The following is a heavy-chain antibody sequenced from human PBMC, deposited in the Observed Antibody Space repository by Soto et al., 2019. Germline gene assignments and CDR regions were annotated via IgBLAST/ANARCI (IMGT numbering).Heavy chain of an antibody. V-gene: IGHV4-34*01. CDR1: GASLSDNY. CDR3: ARQTGNYFDY. J-gene: IGHJ4*02. Sequence: SETLSLTCAVYGASLSDNYCNWLRQPPGKGLEWIGEINHSGNTYYNPSLKSRVTISVDTSKNQFSLKLSSVTAADTAVYYCARQTGNYFDYWGQGTLVTVSS. CDR2: INHSGNT.